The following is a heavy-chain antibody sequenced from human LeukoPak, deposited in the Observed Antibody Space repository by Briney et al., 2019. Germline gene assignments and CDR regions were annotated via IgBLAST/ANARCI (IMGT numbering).Heavy chain of an antibody. CDR1: GFTFSDYY. CDR3: RGGRTTDY. J-gene: IGHJ4*02. D-gene: IGHD1-1*01. Sequence: PGGSLRLSCTASGFTFSDYYMSWIRQAPGKRLECVSYITSSSYTNYADSVKGRFTISRDNAKNSLYLQMNSLRDEDTAVYYCRGGRTTDYWGQGTLVTVSS. CDR2: ITSSSYT. V-gene: IGHV3-11*03.